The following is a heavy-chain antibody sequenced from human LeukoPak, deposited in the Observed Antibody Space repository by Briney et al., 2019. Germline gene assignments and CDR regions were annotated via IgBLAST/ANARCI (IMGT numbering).Heavy chain of an antibody. CDR1: GFTFSSYS. V-gene: IGHV3-21*01. J-gene: IGHJ4*02. D-gene: IGHD6-19*01. CDR2: ISSSSSYI. CDR3: ARDSGWDSFDY. Sequence: GGSLRLSCAASGFTFSSYSMNWVRQAPGKGLEWVSSISSSSSYIYYADSMKGRFTISRDNAKNSLYLQMNSLRAEDTAVYYCARDSGWDSFDYWGQGTLVTVSS.